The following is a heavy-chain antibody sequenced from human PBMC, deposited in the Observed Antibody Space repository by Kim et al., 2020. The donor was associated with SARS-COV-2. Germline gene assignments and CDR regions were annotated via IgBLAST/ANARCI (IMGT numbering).Heavy chain of an antibody. CDR1: GFTFSNYW. CDR3: ASGLAAAAGTQPSYYYGMDV. D-gene: IGHD6-13*01. J-gene: IGHJ6*02. V-gene: IGHV3-74*01. CDR2: IYSDGSST. Sequence: GGSLRLSCAASGFTFSNYWMHWVRQAPGKGLVWVSRIYSDGSSTRYADYVKGRFTISRDNAKKTLYLQMNSLRAEDTAVYYCASGLAAAAGTQPSYYYGMDVWGQGTMVTVSS.